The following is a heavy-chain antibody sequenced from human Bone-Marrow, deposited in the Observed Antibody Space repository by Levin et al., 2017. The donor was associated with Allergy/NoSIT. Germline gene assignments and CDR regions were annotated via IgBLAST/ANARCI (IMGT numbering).Heavy chain of an antibody. V-gene: IGHV3-21*01. J-gene: IGHJ4*02. Sequence: LSLTCAASGFTFRNPNMNWVRPAPGKGLEWVSSISSSSTYIFYADSVKGRFAISRDDATNSLYLHMSSLRAEDTAVYYCARGGSDVATTIDYWGQGTLVTASS. CDR1: GFTFRNPN. CDR3: ARGGSDVATTIDY. CDR2: ISSSSTYI. D-gene: IGHD5-12*01.